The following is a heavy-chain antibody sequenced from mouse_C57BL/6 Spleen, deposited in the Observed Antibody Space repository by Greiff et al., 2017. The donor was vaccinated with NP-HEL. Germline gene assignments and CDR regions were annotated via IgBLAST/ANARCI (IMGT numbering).Heavy chain of an antibody. Sequence: EVKLMESGEGLVKPGGSLKLSCAASGFTFSSYAMSWVRQTPEKRLEWVAYISSGGDYIYYADTVKGRFTISRDNARNTLYLQMSSLKSEDTAMYYWTRDNEYDGGSFDYWGQGTTLTVSS. J-gene: IGHJ2*01. D-gene: IGHD2-4*01. V-gene: IGHV5-9-1*02. CDR1: GFTFSSYA. CDR3: TRDNEYDGGSFDY. CDR2: ISSGGDYI.